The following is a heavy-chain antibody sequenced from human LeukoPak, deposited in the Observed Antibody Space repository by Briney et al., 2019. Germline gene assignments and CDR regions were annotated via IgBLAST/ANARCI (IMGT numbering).Heavy chain of an antibody. V-gene: IGHV1-2*02. J-gene: IGHJ4*02. D-gene: IGHD5-18*01. CDR3: AREQLWQLGVFDY. Sequence: GASVKVSCKASGYTFTGYYMHWVRQAPGQGLEWTGWINPNSGGTNYAQKFQGRVTMTRDTSISTAYMELSRLRSDDTAVYYCAREQLWQLGVFDYWGQGTLVTVSS. CDR1: GYTFTGYY. CDR2: INPNSGGT.